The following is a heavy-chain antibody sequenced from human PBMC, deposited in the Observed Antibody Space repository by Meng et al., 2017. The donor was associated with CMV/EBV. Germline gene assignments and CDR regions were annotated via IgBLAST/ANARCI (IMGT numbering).Heavy chain of an antibody. J-gene: IGHJ6*02. Sequence: GESLKISCAASGFTFSSYAMHWVRQAPGKGLEWVAVLSYDGSNKYYADSVKGRFTISRDNSKNTLYLQMNSLRAEDTAVYYCARDQFMYSSSFGGMDVWGQGTTVTVSS. CDR3: ARDQFMYSSSFGGMDV. CDR1: GFTFSSYA. D-gene: IGHD6-6*01. V-gene: IGHV3-30*04. CDR2: LSYDGSNK.